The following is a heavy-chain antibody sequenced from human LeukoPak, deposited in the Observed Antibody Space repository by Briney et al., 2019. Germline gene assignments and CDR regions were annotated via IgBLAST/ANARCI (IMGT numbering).Heavy chain of an antibody. CDR1: GGSISSYY. CDR2: IYYSGST. Sequence: KASETLSLTCTVSGGSISSYYWSWIRQPPGKGLEWIGYIYYSGSTNYNPSLKSRVTISVDTSKNQFPLKLSSVTAADTAVYYCAGPTTSIDYWGQGTLVTVSS. CDR3: AGPTTSIDY. V-gene: IGHV4-59*01. J-gene: IGHJ4*02. D-gene: IGHD4-17*01.